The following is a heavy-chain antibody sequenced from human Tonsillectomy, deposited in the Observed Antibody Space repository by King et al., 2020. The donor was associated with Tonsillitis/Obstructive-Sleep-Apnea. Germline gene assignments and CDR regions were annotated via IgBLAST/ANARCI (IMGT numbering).Heavy chain of an antibody. V-gene: IGHV3-33*01. CDR1: GFTFSTCG. CDR3: ARDPYCSSNSSYDFDY. Sequence: VQLVESGGGVVQPGRSLSLSCAASGFTFSTCGMHWVRQAPGKGLDWVALIWYDGTNKYYADSVKGRFSISRDNSKNTLSLQMNSLRAEDTAVYYCARDPYCSSNSSYDFDYWGRGTLVTVSS. J-gene: IGHJ4*02. D-gene: IGHD2-2*01. CDR2: IWYDGTNK.